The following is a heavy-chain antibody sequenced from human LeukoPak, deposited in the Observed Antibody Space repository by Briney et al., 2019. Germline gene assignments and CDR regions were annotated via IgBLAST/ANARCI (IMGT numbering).Heavy chain of an antibody. Sequence: SVKVSCKASGGTFSSYAISWVRQAPGQGLGWMGRIIPIFGTANYAQKFQGRVTITTDESTSTAYMELSSLRSEDTAVYYCARDLGATVTTADSPHAFDIWGQGTMVTVSS. CDR1: GGTFSSYA. CDR2: IIPIFGTA. V-gene: IGHV1-69*05. J-gene: IGHJ3*02. CDR3: ARDLGATVTTADSPHAFDI. D-gene: IGHD4-17*01.